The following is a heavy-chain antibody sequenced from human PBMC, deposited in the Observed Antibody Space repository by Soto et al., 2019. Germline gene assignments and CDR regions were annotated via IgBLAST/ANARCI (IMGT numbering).Heavy chain of an antibody. J-gene: IGHJ4*02. CDR1: GFTFNTYS. Sequence: GGSLRLSCEASGFTFNTYSMHWVLQPPGKGLEWLAAIWYDGTQKYYADSVKGRFIISRDTSKKTLYLEMNSLRAEDTAVYYCARAGGTTVTGLWHFDSWGQGTLVTVS. CDR2: IWYDGTQK. CDR3: ARAGGTTVTGLWHFDS. D-gene: IGHD4-17*01. V-gene: IGHV3-33*01.